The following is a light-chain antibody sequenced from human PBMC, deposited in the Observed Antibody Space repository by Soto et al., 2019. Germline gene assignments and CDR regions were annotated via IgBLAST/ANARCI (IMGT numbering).Light chain of an antibody. V-gene: IGKV3-20*01. CDR2: GAS. CDR1: QSVSNNY. CDR3: QQYGSSGT. Sequence: IVLTQSPGTLSLSPGEGATLSCRASQSVSNNYLAWYQQKPGEAPRPLIYGASNRATGIPDRFSGSGSGTDFTLTISRLEPEDFAVYYCQQYGSSGTFGQGTKVDNK. J-gene: IGKJ1*01.